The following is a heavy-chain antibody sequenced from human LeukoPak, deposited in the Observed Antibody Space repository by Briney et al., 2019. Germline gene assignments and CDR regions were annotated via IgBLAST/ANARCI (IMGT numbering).Heavy chain of an antibody. CDR3: ARGGSLAVAPHQYHFDY. CDR2: INPSGGST. V-gene: IGHV1-46*01. Sequence: GASVKVSCKASGYTCTTYYMHWVRQAPGQGLEWMGIINPSGGSTTYAQNFQGRVTITRDTSTTAVSMELSSLRSEDPAVYYCARGGSLAVAPHQYHFDYWGQGTLVTVSS. D-gene: IGHD6-19*01. J-gene: IGHJ4*02. CDR1: GYTCTTYY.